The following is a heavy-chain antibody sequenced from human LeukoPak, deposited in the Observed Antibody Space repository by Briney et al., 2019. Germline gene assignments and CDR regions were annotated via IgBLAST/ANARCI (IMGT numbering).Heavy chain of an antibody. CDR2: IYYSGST. J-gene: IGHJ4*02. D-gene: IGHD3-10*01. CDR3: ASDYYGSGSYWY. V-gene: IGHV4-34*09. CDR1: GGSFSGFY. Sequence: SETLSLTCAVYGGSFSGFYWSWIRQPPEKGLEWIWYIYYSGSTYYNPSLKSRVTISVDTSKNQFSLKLSSVTAADTAVYYCASDYYGSGSYWYWGQGTLVTVSS.